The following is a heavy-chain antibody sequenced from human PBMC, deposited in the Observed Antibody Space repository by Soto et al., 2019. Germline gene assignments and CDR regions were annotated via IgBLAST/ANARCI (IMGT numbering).Heavy chain of an antibody. CDR3: ARDFRSGDFFFDY. CDR2: TYYRSQWSQWYS. Sequence: QVQLLQSGPGLVKPSQTLSLTCAISGDSVSSNSAAWTWIRQSPSRGLEWLGRTYYRSQWSQWYSVYAVSVKSRITINPNTPKNKFSLHLNSVSPEDTAVYYCARDFRSGDFFFDYWGQGTLVTVPS. J-gene: IGHJ4*02. CDR1: GDSVSSNSAA. D-gene: IGHD3-3*01. V-gene: IGHV6-1*01.